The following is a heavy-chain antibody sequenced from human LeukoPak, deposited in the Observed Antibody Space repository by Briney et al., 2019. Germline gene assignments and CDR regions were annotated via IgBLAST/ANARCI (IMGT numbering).Heavy chain of an antibody. J-gene: IGHJ4*02. D-gene: IGHD3-22*01. V-gene: IGHV1-69*13. CDR1: GGTFSSYA. CDR2: INPIFGTA. Sequence: SVKVSCKASGGTFSSYAISWVRQAPGQGLEWMGGINPIFGTAKYAQKFQGRVTISADESTSTAYMELSSLRSEDTAVYYCASPPYYDGSGYWSGFDYWGQGTLVTVSS. CDR3: ASPPYYDGSGYWSGFDY.